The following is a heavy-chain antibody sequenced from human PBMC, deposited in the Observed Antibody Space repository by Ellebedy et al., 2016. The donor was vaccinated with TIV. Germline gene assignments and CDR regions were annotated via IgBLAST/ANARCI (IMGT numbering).Heavy chain of an antibody. CDR2: ISSTGSRT. J-gene: IGHJ6*02. CDR1: GFTFSSYA. V-gene: IGHV3-23*01. Sequence: GESLKISCTASGFTFSSYAMSWVRQAPGKGLEWVSTISSTGSRTYYADSVEGRFTISRDNSKNTLYLQMNSLRAEDTAVYYCAKDSDPAIVVEFYYYYGMDVWGQGTTVTVSS. CDR3: AKDSDPAIVVEFYYYYGMDV. D-gene: IGHD3-22*01.